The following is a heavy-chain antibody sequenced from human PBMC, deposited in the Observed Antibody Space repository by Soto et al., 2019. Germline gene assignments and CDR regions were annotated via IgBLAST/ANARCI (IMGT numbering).Heavy chain of an antibody. Sequence: PSETLSLTCAVSGGSISSGGYSWSWIRQPPGKGLEWIGYIYHSGSTYYNPSLKSRVTISVDRSKNQFSLKLSSVTAADTAVYYCARGRRYYDSSGYLDYWGQGTMVTVYS. CDR1: GGSISSGGYS. CDR2: IYHSGST. J-gene: IGHJ4*02. V-gene: IGHV4-30-2*01. CDR3: ARGRRYYDSSGYLDY. D-gene: IGHD3-22*01.